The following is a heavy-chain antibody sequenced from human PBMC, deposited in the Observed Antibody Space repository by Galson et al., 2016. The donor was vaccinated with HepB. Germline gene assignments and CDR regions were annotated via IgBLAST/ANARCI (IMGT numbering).Heavy chain of an antibody. CDR3: ARWELYSNYEY. D-gene: IGHD4-11*01. J-gene: IGHJ4*02. CDR2: INPNSRGT. V-gene: IGHV1-2*02. CDR1: GYTFTGYY. Sequence: SVKVSCKASGYTFTGYYMHWVRQAPGQGLEWMGWINPNSRGTNYAQKFQGRVTLTRDTSIDTAYMELSRLRSDDTAVYYCARWELYSNYEYWGQGTLVTVSS.